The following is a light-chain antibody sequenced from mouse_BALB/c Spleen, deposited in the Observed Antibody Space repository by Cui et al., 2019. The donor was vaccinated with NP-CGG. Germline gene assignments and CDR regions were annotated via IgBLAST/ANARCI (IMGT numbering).Light chain of an antibody. V-gene: IGLV1*01. Sequence: QAVVTQESALTTSPGETVTLTCRSSTGAVTTSNYDNWVQEKPDHLFTDVIGDTKNRTPGVPARFSGSLIGDKAALTITGAQTEDEAIYFCALWYSNHWVFGGGTKLTVL. J-gene: IGLJ1*01. CDR3: ALWYSNHWV. CDR2: DTK. CDR1: TGAVTTSNY.